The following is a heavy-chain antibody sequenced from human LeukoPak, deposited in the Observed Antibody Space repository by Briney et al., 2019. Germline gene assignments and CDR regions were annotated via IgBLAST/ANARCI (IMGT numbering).Heavy chain of an antibody. Sequence: PSGTLSLTCAVSGGSISSSNWWSWVRQPPGKGLEWIGEIYHSGSTNYNPSLKSRVTISVDKSKNQFSLKLSSVTAADTAVYYCARVYGSGVVVTATPWYNWFDPWGQGTLVTVSS. D-gene: IGHD2-21*02. CDR2: IYHSGST. J-gene: IGHJ5*02. V-gene: IGHV4-4*02. CDR3: ARVYGSGVVVTATPWYNWFDP. CDR1: GGSISSSNW.